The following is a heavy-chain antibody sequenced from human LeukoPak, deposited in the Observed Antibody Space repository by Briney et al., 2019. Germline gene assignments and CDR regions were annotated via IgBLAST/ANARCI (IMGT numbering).Heavy chain of an antibody. CDR2: VNRDGSET. V-gene: IGHV3-7*03. Sequence: PGGSLRLSCAASGFTLSNHWMTWVRQVPGRGPEWVANVNRDGSETYYLDSVKGRFTISKDNAKNSLYLQMNSLRAEDTALYHCASNNGLHVWGQGTTVIVSS. J-gene: IGHJ6*02. CDR3: ASNNGLHV. CDR1: GFTLSNHW.